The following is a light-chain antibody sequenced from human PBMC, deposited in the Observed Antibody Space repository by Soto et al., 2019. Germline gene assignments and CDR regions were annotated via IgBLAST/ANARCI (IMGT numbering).Light chain of an antibody. J-gene: IGKJ5*01. Sequence: DIQMTQSPSSLSASVGDRFTVTCRASQSISSYLNWYQQKPGKAPNLLIYAASTLQSGVPSRFSGSGSGTDFTLTISSLQPEDFATYFCQHGYSTPLTFGGGTRLEIK. CDR3: QHGYSTPLT. V-gene: IGKV1-39*01. CDR2: AAS. CDR1: QSISSY.